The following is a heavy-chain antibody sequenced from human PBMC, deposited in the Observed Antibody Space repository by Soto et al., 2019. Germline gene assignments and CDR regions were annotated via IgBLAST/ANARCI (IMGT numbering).Heavy chain of an antibody. CDR1: DGSISSYY. CDR3: ARQVSSAWPPYYYDMDV. CDR2: ISYSGST. J-gene: IGHJ6*02. D-gene: IGHD6-25*01. V-gene: IGHV4-59*08. Sequence: PSETLSLTCTVSDGSISSYYWSWIRQSPGKGLECIGYISYSGSTKYNPSLKNRVTILRDTSKKQFSLKLSSVTAADTAMYFCARQVSSAWPPYYYDMDVWGQGTTVTVSS.